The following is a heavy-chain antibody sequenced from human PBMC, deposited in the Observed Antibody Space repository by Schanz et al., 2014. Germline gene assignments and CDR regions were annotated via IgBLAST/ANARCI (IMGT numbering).Heavy chain of an antibody. V-gene: IGHV3-23*01. J-gene: IGHJ5*02. CDR3: ARAPPLVRGIAGWFGP. D-gene: IGHD3-10*01. CDR2: IGGDASRT. Sequence: EVQMLESGGGLVQPGGSLRLSCVASGFTFRRYGMSWVRQAPGKGPEWVSAIGGDASRTYYADSVKGRFTISRDNSKTTLYLQMNSLRPDDPAVYSCARAPPLVRGIAGWFGPWGQGSLVTVSS. CDR1: GFTFRRYG.